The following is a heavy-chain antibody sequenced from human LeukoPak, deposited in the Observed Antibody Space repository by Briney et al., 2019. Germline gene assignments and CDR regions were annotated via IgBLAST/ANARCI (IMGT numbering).Heavy chain of an antibody. V-gene: IGHV3-30*02. D-gene: IGHD2-2*01. CDR1: GFTFSSYS. CDR3: AKDRVPAAMTWFDP. CDR2: IRSDGSNN. J-gene: IGHJ5*02. Sequence: GSLRLSCAASGFTFSSYSMHWVRQAPGKGLEWVAFIRSDGSNNYYADSVKGRFTISRDNSKNTLYLQMNSLRAEDTAVYYCAKDRVPAAMTWFDPGGQGTLVTVSA.